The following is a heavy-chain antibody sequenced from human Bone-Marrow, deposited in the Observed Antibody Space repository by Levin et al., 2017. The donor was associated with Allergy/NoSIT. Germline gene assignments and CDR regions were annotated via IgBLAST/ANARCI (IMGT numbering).Heavy chain of an antibody. Sequence: PKASVKVSCEAFGYTFSNYGISWVRQAPGQGFEWLGWISAYNGKTNYAQRFQGRVTMTTDTSTSTAYMDLRSLRSDDTAVYYCARGPRSDNWGMAEFDYWGQGTLVTVSS. D-gene: IGHD7-27*01. CDR3: ARGPRSDNWGMAEFDY. J-gene: IGHJ4*02. CDR1: GYTFSNYG. CDR2: ISAYNGKT. V-gene: IGHV1-18*01.